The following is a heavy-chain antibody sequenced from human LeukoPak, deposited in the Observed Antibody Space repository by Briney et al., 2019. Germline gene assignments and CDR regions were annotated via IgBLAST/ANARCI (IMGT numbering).Heavy chain of an antibody. D-gene: IGHD1-26*01. CDR2: IYHSGST. CDR3: ARDQMAATGFDY. J-gene: IGHJ4*02. CDR1: GYSISSGYY. V-gene: IGHV4-38-2*02. Sequence: SETLSLTCAVSGYSISSGYYWGWIRQPPGKGLEWIGSIYHSGSTYYNPSLKSRVTISVDTSKNQFSLKLSSVPAADTAVYYCARDQMAATGFDYWGQGTLVTVSS.